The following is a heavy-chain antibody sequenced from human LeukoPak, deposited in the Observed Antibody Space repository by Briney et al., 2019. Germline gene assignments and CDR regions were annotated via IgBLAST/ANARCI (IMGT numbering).Heavy chain of an antibody. V-gene: IGHV1-2*02. Sequence: ASVKVSCKASGYTFTGYYMHWVRQAPGQGLEWMGWINPNSGGTNYAQKFQGRVTMIRDTSISTAYMELSRLRSDDTAVYYCARDTDLWFGSIDYWGQGTLVTVSS. CDR3: ARDTDLWFGSIDY. CDR2: INPNSGGT. CDR1: GYTFTGYY. D-gene: IGHD3-10*01. J-gene: IGHJ4*02.